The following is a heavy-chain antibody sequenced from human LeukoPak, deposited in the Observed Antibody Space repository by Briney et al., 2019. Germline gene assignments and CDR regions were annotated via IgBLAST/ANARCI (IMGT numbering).Heavy chain of an antibody. J-gene: IGHJ5*02. CDR2: IYTSGST. V-gene: IGHV4-4*07. Sequence: SETLSLTCTVSGGSISSYYWSWIRQPAGKGLEWIGRIYTSGSTNYNPSLKSRVTMEVDTSKNKFSLKLSSVTAADTAVYYCARDPGIGYCSGGSCYSSLNNWFDPWGQGTLVTVSS. CDR1: GGSISSYY. CDR3: ARDPGIGYCSGGSCYSSLNNWFDP. D-gene: IGHD2-15*01.